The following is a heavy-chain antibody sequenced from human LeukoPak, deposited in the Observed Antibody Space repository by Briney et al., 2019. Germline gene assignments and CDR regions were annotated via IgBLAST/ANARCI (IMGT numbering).Heavy chain of an antibody. CDR1: GFTFSSYS. D-gene: IGHD6-6*01. V-gene: IGHV3-21*01. Sequence: GGSLRLSCAASGFTFSSYSMNWVRQAPGKGPEWVSSISSSSSYIYYADSVKGRFTISRDNAKNSLYLQMNSLRAEDTAVYYCARKRASQGIDYWGQGTLVTVSS. CDR3: ARKRASQGIDY. CDR2: ISSSSSYI. J-gene: IGHJ4*02.